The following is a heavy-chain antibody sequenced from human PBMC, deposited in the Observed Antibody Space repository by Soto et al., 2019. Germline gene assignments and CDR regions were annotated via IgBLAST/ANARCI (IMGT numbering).Heavy chain of an antibody. Sequence: ASVKVSCKASGYTFTSYYLHWVRQAPGQGLEWMGIINPSGGTTNYAQKFLGRATMTRDTSTGTLYMELSSLRSEDTAVYYCARGGDIVVVTAPLDHWGQGTLVTVSS. CDR2: INPSGGTT. J-gene: IGHJ5*02. D-gene: IGHD2-21*02. CDR1: GYTFTSYY. CDR3: ARGGDIVVVTAPLDH. V-gene: IGHV1-46*01.